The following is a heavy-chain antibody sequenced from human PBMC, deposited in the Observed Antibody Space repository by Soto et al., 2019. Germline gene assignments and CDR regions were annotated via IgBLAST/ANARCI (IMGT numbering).Heavy chain of an antibody. V-gene: IGHV1-2*02. J-gene: IGHJ6*02. CDR2: INPNSGGT. CDR3: ARDQSSGWYRRRYYGMDV. CDR1: GYTFTGYY. D-gene: IGHD6-19*01. Sequence: ASVKVSCKASGYTFTGYYMHWVRQAPGQGLEWMGWINPNSGGTNYAQKFQGRVTMTRDTSISTAYMELSRLRSDDTAVYYCARDQSSGWYRRRYYGMDVWGQGTTVTVSS.